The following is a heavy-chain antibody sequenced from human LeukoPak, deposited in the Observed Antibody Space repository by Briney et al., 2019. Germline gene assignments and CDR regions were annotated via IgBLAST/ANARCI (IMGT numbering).Heavy chain of an antibody. CDR1: GGTFSSYA. J-gene: IGHJ6*02. CDR3: AGSGQLVPPIDYYYYGMDV. V-gene: IGHV1-69*04. D-gene: IGHD6-6*01. Sequence: ASVKVSCKASGGTFSSYAISWVRQAPGQGLEWMGRIIPILGIANYAQKFQGRVTITADKSTSTAYMELSSLRSEDTAVYYCAGSGQLVPPIDYYYYGMDVWGQGTTVTVSS. CDR2: IIPILGIA.